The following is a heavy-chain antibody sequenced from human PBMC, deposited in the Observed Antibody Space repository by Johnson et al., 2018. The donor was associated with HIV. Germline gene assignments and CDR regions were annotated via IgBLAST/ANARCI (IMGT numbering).Heavy chain of an antibody. CDR1: GFTFDDYG. D-gene: IGHD6-19*01. V-gene: IGHV3-20*04. CDR3: ARKGERGIAVAEDAFDI. CDR2: INWNGGST. Sequence: VQLLESGGGVVRPGGSLRLSCAASGFTFDDYGMSWVRQAPGKGLEWVSGINWNGGSTGYADSVKGRFTISRDNAKNSLYLQMNSLRAEDTALYYCARKGERGIAVAEDAFDIWGQVTMVTVSS. J-gene: IGHJ3*02.